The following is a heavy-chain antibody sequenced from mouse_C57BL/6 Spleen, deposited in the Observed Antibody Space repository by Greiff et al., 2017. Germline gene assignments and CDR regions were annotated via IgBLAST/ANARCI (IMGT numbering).Heavy chain of an antibody. CDR2: IDPETGGT. Sequence: VQVVESGAELVRPGASVTLSCKASGYTFTDYEMHWVKQTPVHGLEWIGAIDPETGGTAYNQKFKGKAILTADKSSSTAYMELRSLTSEDSAVYYCTRQLRLRSPYYAMDYWGQGTSVTVSS. CDR1: GYTFTDYE. J-gene: IGHJ4*01. D-gene: IGHD3-2*02. V-gene: IGHV1-15*01. CDR3: TRQLRLRSPYYAMDY.